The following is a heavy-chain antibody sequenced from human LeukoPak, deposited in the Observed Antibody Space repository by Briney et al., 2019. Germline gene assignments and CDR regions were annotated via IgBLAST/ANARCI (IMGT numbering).Heavy chain of an antibody. CDR2: IIPIFGTA. CDR3: AKSDLAYCGGDCYSVGAFDI. D-gene: IGHD2-21*02. V-gene: IGHV1-69*05. J-gene: IGHJ3*02. CDR1: GGTFSSYA. Sequence: SVKVSCKASGGTFSSYAISWVRQAPGQGLERMGGIIPIFGTANYAQKFQGRVTITTDESTSTAYRELSSLRSEDTAVYYCAKSDLAYCGGDCYSVGAFDIWGQGTMVTVSS.